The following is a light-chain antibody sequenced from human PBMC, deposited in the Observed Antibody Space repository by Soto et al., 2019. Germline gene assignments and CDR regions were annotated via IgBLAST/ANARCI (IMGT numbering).Light chain of an antibody. CDR3: QRDLT. J-gene: IGKJ2*01. V-gene: IGKV1-33*01. CDR2: DAS. CDR1: QDISNY. Sequence: DIQMTQSPSSLSASVGDRVTITCQASQDISNYLNWYQQKPGKAPKLLIYDASNLETGVPSRFSGSGSGTDFTFTISSLQPEDIATYYCQRDLTFGQGTKLVIK.